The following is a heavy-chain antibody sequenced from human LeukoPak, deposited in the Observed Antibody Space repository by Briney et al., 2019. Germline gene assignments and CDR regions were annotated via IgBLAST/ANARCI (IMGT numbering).Heavy chain of an antibody. CDR1: GVRFSNYA. V-gene: IGHV3-23*01. Sequence: GGSLRLSCAASGVRFSNYAMNWVRQAPGKGLEWVSLIIGSSGDTFYADSVKGRFTISRENSKHTLFLQMNSLRAEDTALYYCAKGAYDYIEMGYIDYWGQGTLVTVSS. CDR3: AKGAYDYIEMGYIDY. D-gene: IGHD5-12*01. CDR2: IIGSSGDT. J-gene: IGHJ4*02.